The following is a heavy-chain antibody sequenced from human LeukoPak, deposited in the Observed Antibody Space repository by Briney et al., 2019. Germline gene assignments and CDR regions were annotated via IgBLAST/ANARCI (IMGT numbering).Heavy chain of an antibody. CDR3: AKARGLWLDSYLDL. CDR2: ISGSGGST. D-gene: IGHD6-19*01. V-gene: IGHV3-23*01. J-gene: IGHJ4*02. Sequence: PEGSLRLSCSASGFSFSTYAMHWVRQAPGKGLVWVSAISGSGGSTYYADSMKGRFTISRDNSKNTVYLQMNSLRAEDTAVYYCAKARGLWLDSYLDLWGQGTLVTVSS. CDR1: GFSFSTYA.